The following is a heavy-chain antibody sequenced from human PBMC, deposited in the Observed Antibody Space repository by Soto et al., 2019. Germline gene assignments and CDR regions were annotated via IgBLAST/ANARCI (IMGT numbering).Heavy chain of an antibody. CDR3: ARLDTIFLTTDP. Sequence: PXECLTMSCKGSGYSFTSYWISLVRQMPGKGLEWMGRIDPSDSYTNYSPSFQGHVTISADKSISTAYLQWSSLKASDTAMYYCARLDTIFLTTDPWGQGTLVTVYS. V-gene: IGHV5-10-1*01. CDR1: GYSFTSYW. J-gene: IGHJ5*02. CDR2: IDPSDSYT. D-gene: IGHD3-3*01.